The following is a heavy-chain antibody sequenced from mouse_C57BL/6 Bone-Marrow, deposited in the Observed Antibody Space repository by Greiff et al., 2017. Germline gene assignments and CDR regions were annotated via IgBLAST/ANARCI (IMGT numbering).Heavy chain of an antibody. J-gene: IGHJ3*01. V-gene: IGHV1-19*01. CDR1: GYTFTDYY. CDR2: INPYNGGT. D-gene: IGHD2-3*01. CDR3: ARSDDGYYVRFAY. Sequence: EVQLQQSGPVLVKPGASVKMSCKASGYTFTDYYMNWVKQSHGKSLEWIGVINPYNGGTSYNQKFKGKATLTVDKSSSTAYMELNSLTSEDSAVYYCARSDDGYYVRFAYWGQGTLVTVSA.